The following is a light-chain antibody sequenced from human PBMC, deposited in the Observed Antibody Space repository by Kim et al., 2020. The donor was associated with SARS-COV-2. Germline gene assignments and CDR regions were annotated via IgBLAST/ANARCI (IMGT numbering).Light chain of an antibody. CDR2: GKN. Sequence: SSELTQDPAVSVALGQTVRITCRGDSLRSFYASWYQQKAGQAPVLVLFGKNNRSSGIPERFSGSKSGDIASLTITGAQAEDEADYYCNSWDGGNNHILFGGGTQLTVL. V-gene: IGLV3-19*01. CDR3: NSWDGGNNHIL. CDR1: SLRSFY. J-gene: IGLJ3*02.